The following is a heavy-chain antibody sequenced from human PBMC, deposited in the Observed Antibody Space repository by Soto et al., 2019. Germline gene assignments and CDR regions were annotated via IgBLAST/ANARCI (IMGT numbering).Heavy chain of an antibody. CDR1: GFTFSSFE. CDR3: ARSTVTSD. J-gene: IGHJ4*02. CDR2: ISDSGRTM. Sequence: EVLLVESGGGLVRPGGSLRLSCAASGFTFSSFEMIWVRQDPGKGLEWISYISDSGRTMYYADSVKGRFTISRDNAKNSLYLQMNSLRVEDTALYYCARSTVTSDWGQGTLVTVSS. D-gene: IGHD4-17*01. V-gene: IGHV3-48*03.